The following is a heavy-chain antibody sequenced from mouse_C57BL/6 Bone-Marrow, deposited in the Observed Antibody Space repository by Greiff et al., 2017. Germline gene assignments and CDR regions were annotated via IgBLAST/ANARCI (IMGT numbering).Heavy chain of an antibody. CDR3: ARDIITTVVGYFDV. CDR2: IDPNSGGT. D-gene: IGHD1-1*01. J-gene: IGHJ1*03. V-gene: IGHV1-72*01. Sequence: QVQLKQPGAELVKPGASVKLSCKASGYTFTSYWMHWVKQRPGRGLEWIGRIDPNSGGTKYNEKFKSKATLTVDKPSSTAYMQLSSLTSEDSAVYYCARDIITTVVGYFDVWGTGTTVTVSS. CDR1: GYTFTSYW.